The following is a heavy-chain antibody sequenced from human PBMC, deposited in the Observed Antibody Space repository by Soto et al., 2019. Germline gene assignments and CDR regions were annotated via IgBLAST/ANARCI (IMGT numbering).Heavy chain of an antibody. J-gene: IGHJ6*02. V-gene: IGHV3-73*02. D-gene: IGHD3-22*01. CDR1: GFTFSGSA. Sequence: EVQLVESGGGLVQPGGSLKLSCAASGFTFSGSAMHWVRQASGKGLEWVGRIRSKANSYATAYAASVKGRFTISRDDSKNTAYLQMNSRNTEDTSVYYCTRLSYDSRGYYYSYYGMDVWGQGTTVTFAS. CDR3: TRLSYDSRGYYYSYYGMDV. CDR2: IRSKANSYAT.